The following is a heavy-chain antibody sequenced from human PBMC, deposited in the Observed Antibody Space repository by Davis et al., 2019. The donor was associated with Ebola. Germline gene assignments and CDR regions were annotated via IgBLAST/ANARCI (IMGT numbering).Heavy chain of an antibody. CDR3: ARDRRANFDPFDY. D-gene: IGHD3-9*01. J-gene: IGHJ4*02. CDR2: IIPIFGTA. CDR1: GGTFSSYA. V-gene: IGHV1-69*13. Sequence: SVKVSCKASGGTFSSYAISWVRQAPGQGLEWMGGIIPIFGTANYAQKFQGRVTITADESTSTAYMELSSLRSDDTAVYYCARDRRANFDPFDYWGQGTLVTVSS.